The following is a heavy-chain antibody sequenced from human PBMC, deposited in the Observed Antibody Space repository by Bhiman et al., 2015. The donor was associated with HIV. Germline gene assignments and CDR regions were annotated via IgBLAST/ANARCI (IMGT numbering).Heavy chain of an antibody. Sequence: VHLVESGGGVVQPGGSLRLSCAASGFTFSSYSMNWVRQAPGKGLEWVSSISSSSSYIYYADSVKGRFTISRDNAKNSLYLQMNSLRAEDTAVYYCARSGATGLHEDYFDYWGQGTLVTVSS. CDR2: ISSSSSYI. J-gene: IGHJ4*02. D-gene: IGHD1-26*01. V-gene: IGHV3-21*01. CDR1: GFTFSSYS. CDR3: ARSGATGLHEDYFDY.